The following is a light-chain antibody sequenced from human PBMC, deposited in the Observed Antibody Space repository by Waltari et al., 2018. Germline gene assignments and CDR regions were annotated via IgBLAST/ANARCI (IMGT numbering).Light chain of an antibody. CDR2: DNI. CDR1: NSGSYT. J-gene: IGLJ2*01. CDR3: QVWDFGRDHLL. V-gene: IGLV3-21*02. Sequence: SYVLTQPPSLSVAPGQTSRITCGGNNSGSYTFHWYQQKPGQAPLLVLFDNIDRPSGISERFSGSNAGNTATLTISRVEVGDEADYYCQVWDFGRDHLLFGGGTKLTVL.